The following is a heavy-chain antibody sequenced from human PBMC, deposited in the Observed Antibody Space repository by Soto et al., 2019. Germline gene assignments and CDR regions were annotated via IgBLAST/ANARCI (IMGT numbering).Heavy chain of an antibody. CDR2: IYYSGNT. Sequence: LQLQESGPGLVKASETLSLMCILSGGSISTGNYYWAWIRQPPGKGLEWIGSIYYSGNTYYNPSLKSRVTIAVGTSKNQFSLKLTSVTATDTAVYYCARLDRYQPDYWGQGTLVTVPS. J-gene: IGHJ4*02. CDR1: GGSISTGNYY. V-gene: IGHV4-39*01. CDR3: ARLDRYQPDY. D-gene: IGHD2-2*01.